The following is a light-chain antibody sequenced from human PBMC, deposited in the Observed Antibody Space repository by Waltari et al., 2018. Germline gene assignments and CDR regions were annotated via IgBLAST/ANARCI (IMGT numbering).Light chain of an antibody. Sequence: QSALTQPASVSGSPGQSITISCSGTDSDVGAYDFVSWYQQHTGKAPHLIIYEVSNRPSGISKPCSASKYGNTASLTISVLQAEDEADYCCSSYTTSSAPGVFGTGTRVTVL. J-gene: IGLJ1*01. CDR3: SSYTTSSAPGV. CDR1: DSDVGAYDF. CDR2: EVS. V-gene: IGLV2-14*01.